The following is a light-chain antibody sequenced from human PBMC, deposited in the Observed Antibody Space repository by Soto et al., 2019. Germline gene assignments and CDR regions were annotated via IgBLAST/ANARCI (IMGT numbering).Light chain of an antibody. CDR3: SSYISGRSVI. CDR1: SSNIGSEN. V-gene: IGLV1-44*01. CDR2: RNN. J-gene: IGLJ2*01. Sequence: QSVLTQPPSASGTPGQRVTISCSGSSSNIGSENVNWYQQLPGTAPKLLIYRNNQRPSGVPDRFSGSKSGTSASLAISGLQSEDEADYYCSSYISGRSVIFGEGTKVTVL.